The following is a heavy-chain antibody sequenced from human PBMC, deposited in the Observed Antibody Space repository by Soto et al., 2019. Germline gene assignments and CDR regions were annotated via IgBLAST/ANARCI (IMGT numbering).Heavy chain of an antibody. D-gene: IGHD4-17*01. V-gene: IGHV3-74*01. CDR3: ARAGPYGDYGLDY. CDR2: INSDGSST. Sequence: EVQLVESGGGLVQPGGSLRLSCAASGFTFSSYWMHWVRQAPGKGLVWVSRINSDGSSTSYADSVKGRVTISRDNAKNTLYLQMNSLRPEDTAVYYCARAGPYGDYGLDYWGQGTLVTVSS. CDR1: GFTFSSYW. J-gene: IGHJ4*02.